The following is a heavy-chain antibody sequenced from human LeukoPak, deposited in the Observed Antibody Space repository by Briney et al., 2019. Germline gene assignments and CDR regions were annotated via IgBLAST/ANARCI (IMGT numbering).Heavy chain of an antibody. V-gene: IGHV3-48*01. J-gene: IGHJ5*02. CDR2: ISSSSSTI. D-gene: IGHD6-13*01. CDR1: GFTFSSYS. Sequence: GGSLRLSCAASGFTFSSYSMNWVRQAPGKGLEWVSYISSSSSTIYYADSVKGRFTISRDNAKNSLYLQMNSLRAEDTAVYYCARESAAGTYNWFNPWGQGTLVTVSS. CDR3: ARESAAGTYNWFNP.